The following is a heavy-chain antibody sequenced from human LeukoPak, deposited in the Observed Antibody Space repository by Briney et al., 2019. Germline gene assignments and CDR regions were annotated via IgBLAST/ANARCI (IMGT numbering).Heavy chain of an antibody. CDR1: GGSISSHY. J-gene: IGHJ4*02. V-gene: IGHV4-59*08. D-gene: IGHD6-6*01. CDR3: ARQADDSSSSLVYFDY. CDR2: IYYSGTT. Sequence: SETLSLTCAVSGGSISSHYWSWIRQPPGKGLEWIGFIYYSGTTKYNPSLKSRVTISAGTSKNQFSLKLSSVTAADTAVYYCARQADDSSSSLVYFDYWGQGTLVTVSS.